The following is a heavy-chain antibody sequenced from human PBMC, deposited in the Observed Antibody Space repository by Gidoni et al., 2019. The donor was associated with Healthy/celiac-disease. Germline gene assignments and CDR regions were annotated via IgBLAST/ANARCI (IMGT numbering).Heavy chain of an antibody. CDR2: SSSSSSYI. D-gene: IGHD3-10*01. CDR3: ARDYGSGRPYYFDY. CDR1: GFTFSSYG. J-gene: IGHJ4*02. Sequence: EVQLVASGGGLVKPGGSLRLSCAASGFTFSSYGMNWVRQAPGKGLEGVSSSSSSSSYIYYADSVKGRLTISRDNAKNSLYLQMNSLRAEDTAVYYCARDYGSGRPYYFDYWGQGTLVTVSS. V-gene: IGHV3-21*01.